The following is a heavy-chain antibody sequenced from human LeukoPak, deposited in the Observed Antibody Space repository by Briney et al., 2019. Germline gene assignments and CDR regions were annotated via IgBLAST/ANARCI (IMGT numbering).Heavy chain of an antibody. Sequence: PGGSLRLSCAASGIIITSYWMSWVRQTPGKGLEWVANIKQDGSEKNYVASVKGRFTISRDNSKNTLYLQMNSLRAEDTAVYYCARSLIVGAFDYWGQGTLVTVSS. CDR3: ARSLIVGAFDY. J-gene: IGHJ4*02. V-gene: IGHV3-7*01. CDR2: IKQDGSEK. D-gene: IGHD3-22*01. CDR1: GIIITSYW.